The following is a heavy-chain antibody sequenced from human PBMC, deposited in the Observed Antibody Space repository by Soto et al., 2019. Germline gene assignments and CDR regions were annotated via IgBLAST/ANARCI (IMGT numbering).Heavy chain of an antibody. J-gene: IGHJ6*02. D-gene: IGHD6-13*01. CDR1: GFTFSSYA. CDR2: ISGSGGST. V-gene: IGHV3-23*01. Sequence: GGSLRLSCAASGFTFSSYAMSWVRQAPGKGLEWVSAISGSGGSTYYADSVKGRFTISRDNSKNTLYLQMNSLRAEDTAVYYCAKVGCSSSWRFNYYYGMDVWGQGTTVTVSS. CDR3: AKVGCSSSWRFNYYYGMDV.